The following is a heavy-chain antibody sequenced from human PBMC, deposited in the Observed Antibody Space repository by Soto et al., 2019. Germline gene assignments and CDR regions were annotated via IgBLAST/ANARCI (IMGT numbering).Heavy chain of an antibody. CDR1: GFTFSSYW. CDR2: IKQDESNK. Sequence: PGGSLRLSCVASGFTFSSYWMSWVRQAPGQGLEWVAKIKQDESNKYYVHSVKGRFTITRDNAKNSLYLQMNSLRAEDTAVYYCARVSAIRFVLPHDYWGQGTLVTVSS. CDR3: ARVSAIRFVLPHDY. D-gene: IGHD2-15*01. J-gene: IGHJ4*02. V-gene: IGHV3-7*01.